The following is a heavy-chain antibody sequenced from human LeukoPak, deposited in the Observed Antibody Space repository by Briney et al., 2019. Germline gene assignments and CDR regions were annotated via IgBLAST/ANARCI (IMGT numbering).Heavy chain of an antibody. Sequence: GRSLRLSCAASGFTFSSYGMHWVRQAPGKGLEWVAVIWYDGSNKYYADSVKGRFTISRDNSKNTLYLQMNSLRAEDTAVYYCARGGCGGDCYSFDYWAREPWSPSPQ. CDR3: ARGGCGGDCYSFDY. V-gene: IGHV3-33*01. CDR1: GFTFSSYG. CDR2: IWYDGSNK. J-gene: IGHJ4*02. D-gene: IGHD2-21*02.